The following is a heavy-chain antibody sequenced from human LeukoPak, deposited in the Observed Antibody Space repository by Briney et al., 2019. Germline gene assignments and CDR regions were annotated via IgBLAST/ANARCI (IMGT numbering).Heavy chain of an antibody. Sequence: GGSLRLSCAASGFTFSDYYMSWIRQAPGKGLEWVSYISSSGSTIYYADSVEGRFTISRDNAKNSLYLQMNSLRAEDTAVYYCARVGGTKDIVVVVEYYFDYWGQGTLVTVSS. CDR3: ARVGGTKDIVVVVEYYFDY. CDR1: GFTFSDYY. J-gene: IGHJ4*02. V-gene: IGHV3-11*01. CDR2: ISSSGSTI. D-gene: IGHD2-15*01.